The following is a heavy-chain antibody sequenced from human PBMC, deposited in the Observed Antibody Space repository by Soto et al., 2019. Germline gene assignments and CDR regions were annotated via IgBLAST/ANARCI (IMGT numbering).Heavy chain of an antibody. CDR2: INSDGSRI. CDR1: GFTFSSHW. CDR3: ARGASGRYYMDV. D-gene: IGHD3-10*01. Sequence: EVQLVGSGGVLVQPGGSLRLSCAASGFTFSSHWMHWVRQAPGKGLVWVSRINSDGSRINYADSVKGRLTISRDNAKNTVYLQMNSLRAEDTAVYICARGASGRYYMDVWGKGTTFTVSS. V-gene: IGHV3-74*01. J-gene: IGHJ6*03.